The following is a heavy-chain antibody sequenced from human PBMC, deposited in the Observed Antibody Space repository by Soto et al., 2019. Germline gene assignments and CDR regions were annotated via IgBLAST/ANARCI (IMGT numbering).Heavy chain of an antibody. V-gene: IGHV1-69*13. D-gene: IGHD4-17*01. Sequence: SSVKVSCKASGGTFSIYAISWVRQAPGQGLEWMGGIIPIFGTANYAQKFQGRVTITADESTSTAYMELSSLRSEDTAVYYCARPFVTNARDYYYYGMDVWGQGTTVTVSS. CDR2: IIPIFGTA. J-gene: IGHJ6*02. CDR1: GGTFSIYA. CDR3: ARPFVTNARDYYYYGMDV.